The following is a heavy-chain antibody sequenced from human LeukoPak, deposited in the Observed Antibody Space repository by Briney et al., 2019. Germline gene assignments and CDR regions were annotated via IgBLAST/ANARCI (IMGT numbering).Heavy chain of an antibody. Sequence: GGSLRLSCAASGFTFSSYAMHWVRQAPGKGLEWVAVISYDGSSKYYADSVKGRFTISRDNSKNTLYLQMNSLRAEDTAVYYCAREEYYDFWSGYKALNYYGMDVWGQGTTVTVSS. CDR2: ISYDGSSK. CDR3: AREEYYDFWSGYKALNYYGMDV. D-gene: IGHD3-3*01. CDR1: GFTFSSYA. J-gene: IGHJ6*02. V-gene: IGHV3-30-3*01.